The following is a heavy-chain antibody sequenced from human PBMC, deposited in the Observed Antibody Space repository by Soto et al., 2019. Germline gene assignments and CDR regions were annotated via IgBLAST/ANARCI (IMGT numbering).Heavy chain of an antibody. Sequence: GASVKVSCKASGYTFTSYGISWVRQAPGQGLEWMGWISAYNGNTNYAQKLQGRVTMTTDTSTSTAYMELRSLRSDDTAVYYCARDRNGTNDYYGMDVWGQGTTVTVSS. V-gene: IGHV1-18*04. J-gene: IGHJ6*02. CDR2: ISAYNGNT. CDR3: ARDRNGTNDYYGMDV. CDR1: GYTFTSYG. D-gene: IGHD1-1*01.